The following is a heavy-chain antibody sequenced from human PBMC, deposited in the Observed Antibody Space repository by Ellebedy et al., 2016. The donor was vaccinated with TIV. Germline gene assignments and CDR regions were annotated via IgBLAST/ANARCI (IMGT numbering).Heavy chain of an antibody. Sequence: GGSLRLXXAASGFTFSSVAMSWVRQAPGKGLEWVSGVSDSGGRTYYADSVKGRFTISRDNSKNMLYPQMNSLRVDDTAVYYCAKEESSGRFDYWGQGTLVTVSS. J-gene: IGHJ4*02. CDR2: VSDSGGRT. D-gene: IGHD6-19*01. CDR3: AKEESSGRFDY. V-gene: IGHV3-23*01. CDR1: GFTFSSVA.